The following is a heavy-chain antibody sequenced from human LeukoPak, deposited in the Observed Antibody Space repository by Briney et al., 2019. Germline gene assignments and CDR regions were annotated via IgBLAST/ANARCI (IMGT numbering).Heavy chain of an antibody. D-gene: IGHD5-24*01. V-gene: IGHV3-23*01. CDR3: ARDERSIQFNF. Sequence: GRSLRLSCAASGFPFNNYGMNWVRQAPGKGLEWVSGIGGSGSHTYYADSVKGRFTISRDNSKNTMYLHMNSLRAEDTALYFCARDERSIQFNFWGQGTLVTVSS. CDR2: IGGSGSHT. CDR1: GFPFNNYG. J-gene: IGHJ4*02.